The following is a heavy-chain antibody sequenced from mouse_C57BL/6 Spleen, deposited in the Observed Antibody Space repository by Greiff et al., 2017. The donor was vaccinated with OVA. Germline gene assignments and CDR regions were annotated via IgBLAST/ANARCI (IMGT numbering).Heavy chain of an antibody. CDR1: GYAFSSYW. D-gene: IGHD2-5*01. CDR2: IYPGDGDT. Sequence: QVQLKESGAELVKPGASVKISCKASGYAFSSYWMNWVKQRPGKGLEWIGQIYPGDGDTNYNGKFKGKATLTADKSSSTAYMQLSSLTSEDSAVYFCARDPYSNYAMDYWGQGTSVTVSS. V-gene: IGHV1-80*01. CDR3: ARDPYSNYAMDY. J-gene: IGHJ4*01.